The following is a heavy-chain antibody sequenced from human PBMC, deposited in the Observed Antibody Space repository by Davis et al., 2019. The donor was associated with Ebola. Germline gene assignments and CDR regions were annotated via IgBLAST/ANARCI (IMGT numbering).Heavy chain of an antibody. Sequence: PGGSLRLSCAASGFTFSSHGMSWVRQAPGKGLEWVSAISGSGGSTYYADSVKGRFTISRDNSKNTLYLQMNSLRAEDTAVYYCAVNSGYDGRRYYYYGMDVWGKGTTVTVSS. CDR1: GFTFSSHG. J-gene: IGHJ6*04. V-gene: IGHV3-23*01. CDR3: AVNSGYDGRRYYYYGMDV. CDR2: ISGSGGST. D-gene: IGHD5-12*01.